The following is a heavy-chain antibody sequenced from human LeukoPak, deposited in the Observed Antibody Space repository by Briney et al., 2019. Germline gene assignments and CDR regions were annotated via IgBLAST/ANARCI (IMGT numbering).Heavy chain of an antibody. CDR2: ISYDGSNK. V-gene: IGHV3-30*03. CDR3: ARDSGYCSSTSCLYYYYYYMDV. CDR1: GFTFSSYG. Sequence: PGRSLRLSCAASGFTFSSYGMHWVRQAPGKGLEWVAVISYDGSNKYYADSVKGRFTISRDNSKNTLYLQMNSLRAEDTAVYYCARDSGYCSSTSCLYYYYYYMDVWGKGTTVTVSS. J-gene: IGHJ6*03. D-gene: IGHD2-2*01.